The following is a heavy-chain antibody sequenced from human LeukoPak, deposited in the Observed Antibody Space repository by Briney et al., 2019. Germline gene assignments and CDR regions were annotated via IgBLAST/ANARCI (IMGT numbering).Heavy chain of an antibody. CDR3: ARDRGSYGAEPLDFDY. CDR1: GFTFSSYS. V-gene: IGHV3-21*01. CDR2: ISSSSSYI. D-gene: IGHD4/OR15-4a*01. Sequence: PGGSLRLSCAASGFTFSSYSMNWGRQAPGKGLEWVSSISSSSSYIYYADSVKGRFTISRDKPKNSLYLQMNSLRAEDTAVYYCARDRGSYGAEPLDFDYWGQGTLVTVSS. J-gene: IGHJ4*02.